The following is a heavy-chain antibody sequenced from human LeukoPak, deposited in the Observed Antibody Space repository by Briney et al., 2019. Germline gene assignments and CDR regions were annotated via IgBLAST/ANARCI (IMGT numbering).Heavy chain of an antibody. D-gene: IGHD4-11*01. Sequence: GGSLRLSCAASGLTFSSYAMHWVRQAPGKGLEWVAVISYDGSNKYYADSVKGRFTISRDNSKNTLYLQMNSLRAEDTAVYYCARELQDHFDYWGQGTLVTVSS. CDR3: ARELQDHFDY. V-gene: IGHV3-30-3*01. J-gene: IGHJ4*02. CDR1: GLTFSSYA. CDR2: ISYDGSNK.